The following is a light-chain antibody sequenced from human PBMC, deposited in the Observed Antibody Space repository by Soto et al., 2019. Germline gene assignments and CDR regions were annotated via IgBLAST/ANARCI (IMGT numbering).Light chain of an antibody. V-gene: IGLV8-61*01. CDR2: STN. CDR3: VLYMGSGIWV. J-gene: IGLJ3*02. Sequence: QAVVTQEPSFSVSPGGTVTLTCGLSSGSVSASYYPSWYQQIPGQAPRTLIYSTNSRSSGVPDRFSGTILGSKAALTITGAQADDESDYYCVLYMGSGIWVFGGGTKVTVL. CDR1: SGSVSASYY.